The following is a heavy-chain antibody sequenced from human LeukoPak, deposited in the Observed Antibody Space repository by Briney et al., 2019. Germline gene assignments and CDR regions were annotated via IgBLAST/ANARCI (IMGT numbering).Heavy chain of an antibody. CDR2: INHSGST. D-gene: IGHD3-22*01. CDR1: GGSFSGYY. CDR3: ARDAYYYDSSGYYNFDY. Sequence: SETLSLTCAVYGGSFSGYYWSWIRQPPGKGLEWIGEINHSGSTNYNPSLKSRVTISVDTSKNQFSLKLSSVTAADTAVYCCARDAYYYDSSGYYNFDYWGQGTLVTVSS. J-gene: IGHJ4*02. V-gene: IGHV4-34*01.